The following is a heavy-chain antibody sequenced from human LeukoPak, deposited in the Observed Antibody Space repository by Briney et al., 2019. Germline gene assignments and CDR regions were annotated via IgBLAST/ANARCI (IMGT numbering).Heavy chain of an antibody. CDR3: ARADIVAVVAGGGGWFDP. V-gene: IGHV1-46*01. J-gene: IGHJ5*02. CDR2: INPSGGST. CDR1: GYTFTSYY. Sequence: GASVKVSCKASGYTFTSYYMHWVRQAPGQGLEWMGIINPSGGSTSYAQKFQGRVTMTRDTSTSTVYMELSSLRSEDTAVYYCARADIVAVVAGGGGWFDPWGQGTLVTVSS. D-gene: IGHD2-15*01.